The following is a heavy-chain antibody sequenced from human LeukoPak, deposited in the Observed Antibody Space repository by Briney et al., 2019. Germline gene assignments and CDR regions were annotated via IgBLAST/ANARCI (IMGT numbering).Heavy chain of an antibody. CDR3: AKGIYDMDV. CDR1: GFTFSSYA. CDR2: ISGSSRST. V-gene: IGHV3-23*01. J-gene: IGHJ6*02. Sequence: GGSLRLSCAASGFTFSSYAMSWVRQAPGKGLEWVSTISGSSRSTYYADSVKGRFAISRDNSKNTLYLQMNSLRAEDTAVYFCAKGIYDMDVWGQGTTVTVSS.